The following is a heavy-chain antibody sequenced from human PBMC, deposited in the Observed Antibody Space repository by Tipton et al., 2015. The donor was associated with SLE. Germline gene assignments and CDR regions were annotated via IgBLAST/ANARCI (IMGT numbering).Heavy chain of an antibody. J-gene: IGHJ2*01. Sequence: GLVKPSETLSLTCAVYGGSFSGYYWSWIRQPPGKGLEWIGEINHSGSTNYNPSLKSRVTISVDTSKNQFSLKLSSVTAADTAVYYCARGIAAGQCFDLWGRGTLVTVSS. V-gene: IGHV4-34*01. D-gene: IGHD6-6*01. CDR3: ARGIAAGQCFDL. CDR1: GGSFSGYY. CDR2: INHSGST.